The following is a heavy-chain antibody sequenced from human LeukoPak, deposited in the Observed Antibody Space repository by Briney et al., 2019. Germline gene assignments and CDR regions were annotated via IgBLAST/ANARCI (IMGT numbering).Heavy chain of an antibody. CDR1: GFTFSSYA. Sequence: GGSLRLSCAAPGFTFSSYAMHWVRQAPGKGLEWVAVISYDGSNKYYADSVKGRFTISRDNSKNTLYLQMNSLRAEDTAVYYCARGLDGYNEMPFDYWGQGTLVTVSS. V-gene: IGHV3-30-3*01. CDR3: ARGLDGYNEMPFDY. J-gene: IGHJ4*02. D-gene: IGHD5-24*01. CDR2: ISYDGSNK.